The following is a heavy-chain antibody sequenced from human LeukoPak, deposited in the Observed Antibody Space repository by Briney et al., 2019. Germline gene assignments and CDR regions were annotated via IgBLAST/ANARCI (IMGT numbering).Heavy chain of an antibody. D-gene: IGHD2-15*01. Sequence: ASVKVSCKASGYTFTCYYMHWVRQAPGQGLEWMGWINPNSGGTNYAQKFQGRVTMTRDTSISTAYMELSRLRSDDTAVYYCARESSILVVAASPYFNYWGQGTLVTVSS. CDR2: INPNSGGT. CDR1: GYTFTCYY. J-gene: IGHJ4*02. V-gene: IGHV1-2*02. CDR3: ARESSILVVAASPYFNY.